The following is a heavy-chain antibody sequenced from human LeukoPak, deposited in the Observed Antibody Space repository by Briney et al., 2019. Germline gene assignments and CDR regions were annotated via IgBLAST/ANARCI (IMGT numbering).Heavy chain of an antibody. CDR3: ARGGSSGWYAGAGYYYYMDV. Sequence: PSETLSLTCTVSGGSISSYYWSWIRQPPGKGLEWIGYIYYSGSTNYNPSLKSRVTMSVDTSKNQFSLKLSSVTAADTAVYYCARGGSSGWYAGAGYYYYMDVWGKGTTVTVSS. J-gene: IGHJ6*03. CDR1: GGSISSYY. V-gene: IGHV4-59*12. CDR2: IYYSGST. D-gene: IGHD6-19*01.